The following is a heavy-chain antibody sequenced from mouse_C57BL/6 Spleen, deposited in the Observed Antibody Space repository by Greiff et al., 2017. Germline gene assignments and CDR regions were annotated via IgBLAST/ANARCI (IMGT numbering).Heavy chain of an antibody. D-gene: IGHD2-5*01. Sequence: QVHVKQSGAELVRPGPSVKMSCKASGYTFTNYWIGWAKQRPGHGLEWIGDIYPGGGYTNTNEKFKGQATLTADKSSSTAYMQFSILTSEDSAIACCARGYSNTYFDYWGQGTTRTVSS. J-gene: IGHJ2*01. V-gene: IGHV1-63*01. CDR3: ARGYSNTYFDY. CDR2: IYPGGGYT. CDR1: GYTFTNYW.